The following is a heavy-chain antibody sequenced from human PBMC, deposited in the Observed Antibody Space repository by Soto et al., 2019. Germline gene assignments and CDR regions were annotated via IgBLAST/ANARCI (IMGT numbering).Heavy chain of an antibody. J-gene: IGHJ6*02. V-gene: IGHV1-69*12. Sequence: QVQLVQSGAEVKKPGSSVKVSCKASGGTSNSYAISWVRQAPGQGLEWMGGIIPIFGTADYAQKFQGRVTITADESTSTAYIEVSSLKSEDTAVYYCARHPVSGSYAYYYGMDVWGQGTTVTVSS. CDR1: GGTSNSYA. CDR3: ARHPVSGSYAYYYGMDV. D-gene: IGHD1-26*01. CDR2: IIPIFGTA.